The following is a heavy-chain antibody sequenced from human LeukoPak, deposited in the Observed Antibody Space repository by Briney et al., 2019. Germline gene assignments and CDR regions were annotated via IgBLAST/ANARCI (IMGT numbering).Heavy chain of an antibody. Sequence: GWSLRLSCAASGFTFSSYAMSWVRQAPGKGLEWVSAFSGGGGGGSTFYADSVKGRFTISRDNSKSTLYLQMNSLRAEDTALYYCARASDSTGYPQLPFDYWGQGTLVTVSS. V-gene: IGHV3-23*01. J-gene: IGHJ4*02. D-gene: IGHD3-22*01. CDR2: FSGGGGGGST. CDR3: ARASDSTGYPQLPFDY. CDR1: GFTFSSYA.